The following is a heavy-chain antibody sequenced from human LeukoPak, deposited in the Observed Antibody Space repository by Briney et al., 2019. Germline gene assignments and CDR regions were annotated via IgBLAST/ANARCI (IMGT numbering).Heavy chain of an antibody. CDR2: ISSTSTFI. Sequence: GGYLRLSCAASGFTFSRYSMNWVRQAPGKGLDWVASISSTSTFIYSADSVKGRFTISRETAKNSLFLQMNSLRAEDTAIYYCARDYFDSSDYPQTYYYYYMDVWGKGTTVTVSS. V-gene: IGHV3-21*01. CDR3: ARDYFDSSDYPQTYYYYYMDV. D-gene: IGHD3-22*01. CDR1: GFTFSRYS. J-gene: IGHJ6*03.